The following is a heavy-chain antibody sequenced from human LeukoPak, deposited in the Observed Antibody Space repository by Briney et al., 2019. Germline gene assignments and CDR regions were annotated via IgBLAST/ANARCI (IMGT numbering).Heavy chain of an antibody. D-gene: IGHD4-17*01. CDR1: GFTFSSYS. CDR3: ARESGGYGDQIDY. CDR2: ISSSSSYI. J-gene: IGHJ4*02. Sequence: GGSLRLSCAASGFTFSSYSMNWVRQAPGKGLEWVSSISSSSSYIYYADSVKGRFTISRDNAKNSLYLQMNSLRAEDTAVYYCARESGGYGDQIDYWGQGTLVTVSS. V-gene: IGHV3-21*01.